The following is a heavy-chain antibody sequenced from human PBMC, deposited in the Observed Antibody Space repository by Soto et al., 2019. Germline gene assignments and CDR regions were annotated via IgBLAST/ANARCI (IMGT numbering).Heavy chain of an antibody. J-gene: IGHJ6*02. CDR3: ARFSSIVVVPAAIAFDYYGMDV. D-gene: IGHD2-2*01. V-gene: IGHV5-51*01. CDR2: IYPGDSDT. Sequence: GESLKISCKGSGYSFTSYWIGWVRQMPGKGLEWMGIIYPGDSDTRYSPSFQGHVTISADKSISTAYLQWSSLKASDTAMYYCARFSSIVVVPAAIAFDYYGMDVWGQGTTVTVSS. CDR1: GYSFTSYW.